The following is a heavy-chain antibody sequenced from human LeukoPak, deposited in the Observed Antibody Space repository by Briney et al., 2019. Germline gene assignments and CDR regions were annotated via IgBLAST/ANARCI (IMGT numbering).Heavy chain of an antibody. D-gene: IGHD6-19*01. CDR1: GFTFSSYG. J-gene: IGHJ5*02. CDR3: ARHGASSSGWYGWFDP. Sequence: GGSLRLSCAASGFTFSSYGMHRVRQAPGKGLEWVAVISYDGSNKYYADSVKGRFTISRDNSKNTLYLQMNSLRAEDTAVYYCARHGASSSGWYGWFDPWGQGTLVTVSS. CDR2: ISYDGSNK. V-gene: IGHV3-30*03.